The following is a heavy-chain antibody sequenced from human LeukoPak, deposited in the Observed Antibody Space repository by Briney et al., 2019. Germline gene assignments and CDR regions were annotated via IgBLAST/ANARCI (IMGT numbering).Heavy chain of an antibody. CDR3: ARDYDSSGYYRMGNDY. D-gene: IGHD3-22*01. J-gene: IGHJ4*02. V-gene: IGHV1-8*01. CDR2: MNPNSGNP. CDR1: GYTFTSYD. Sequence: ASVKVSCKASGYTFTSYDFNWVRQATGQGLEWMGWMNPNSGNPGYEQKFQGRVTMTRNTSISTAYMELSSLRSEDTAVYYCARDYDSSGYYRMGNDYWGQGTLVTVSS.